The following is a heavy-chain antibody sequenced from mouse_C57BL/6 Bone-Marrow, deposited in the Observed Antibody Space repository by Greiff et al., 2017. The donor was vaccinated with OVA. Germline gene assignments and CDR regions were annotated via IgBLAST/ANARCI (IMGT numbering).Heavy chain of an antibody. D-gene: IGHD1-1*01. Sequence: QVQLKESGAELMKPGASVKLSCKATGYTFTGYWIEWVKQRPGHGLEWIGEILPGSGSTNYNEKFKGKATFTADTSSNTAYMQHSSLTTEDSAIYYCARERYYGSILYYAMDYWGQGTSVTVTS. J-gene: IGHJ4*01. CDR2: ILPGSGST. CDR1: GYTFTGYW. V-gene: IGHV1-9*01. CDR3: ARERYYGSILYYAMDY.